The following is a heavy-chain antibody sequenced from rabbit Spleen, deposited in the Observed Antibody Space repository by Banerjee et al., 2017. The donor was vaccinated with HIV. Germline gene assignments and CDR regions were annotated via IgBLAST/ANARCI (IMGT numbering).Heavy chain of an antibody. CDR3: VRDTWNFNL. Sequence: QELVESGGGLVQPGGSLKLSCKASRFDFSTYSMSWVRQAPGKGLEWIGYIVPIFGVTYYANWVNGRFTISSHNAQNTLYLQLNSLTAADTATYFCVRDTWNFNLWGQGTLVTVS. CDR1: RFDFSTYS. V-gene: IGHV1S7*01. D-gene: IGHD3-1*01. CDR2: IVPIFGVT. J-gene: IGHJ4*01.